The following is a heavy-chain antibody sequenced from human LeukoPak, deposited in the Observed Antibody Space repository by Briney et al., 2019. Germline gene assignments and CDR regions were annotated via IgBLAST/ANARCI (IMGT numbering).Heavy chain of an antibody. D-gene: IGHD3-16*02. Sequence: GGSLRLSCAASGFTFSSYGMHWVRQAPGKGLEWVAVISYDGSNKYYADSEKGRFTISRDNSKNTLYLQMNSLRAEDTAVYYCAKEIIRLGELSPYFDYWGQGTLVTVSS. CDR3: AKEIIRLGELSPYFDY. CDR1: GFTFSSYG. CDR2: ISYDGSNK. V-gene: IGHV3-30*18. J-gene: IGHJ4*02.